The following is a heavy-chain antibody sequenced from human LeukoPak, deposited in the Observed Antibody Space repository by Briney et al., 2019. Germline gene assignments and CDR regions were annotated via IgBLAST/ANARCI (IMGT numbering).Heavy chain of an antibody. J-gene: IGHJ4*02. Sequence: PGGSLRLSCAASGFTLSNHAMIWVRQAPGKGLEWVSSISGSGAMTYYADSVKGRFTISRDNAMDRLYLQMNSLRADDTAVYYCVKDRVDGSGSQFDSWGQGSPVIVSS. D-gene: IGHD3-10*01. CDR3: VKDRVDGSGSQFDS. CDR1: GFTLSNHA. V-gene: IGHV3-23*01. CDR2: ISGSGAMT.